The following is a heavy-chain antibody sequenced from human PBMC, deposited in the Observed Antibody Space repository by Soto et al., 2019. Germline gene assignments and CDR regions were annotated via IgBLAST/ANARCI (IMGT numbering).Heavy chain of an antibody. CDR2: ISAHNGNT. CDR1: GYGFTTYG. J-gene: IGHJ4*02. V-gene: IGHV1-18*01. Sequence: QVHLVQSGAEVKKPGASVKVSCKGSGYGFTTYGITWVRQAPGQGLEWMAWISAHNGNTNYAQKLQGRGTVTRDTSTSTAHMELRSLRSDDTAVYYCARGRYGDYWGQGALVTVSS. D-gene: IGHD1-1*01. CDR3: ARGRYGDY.